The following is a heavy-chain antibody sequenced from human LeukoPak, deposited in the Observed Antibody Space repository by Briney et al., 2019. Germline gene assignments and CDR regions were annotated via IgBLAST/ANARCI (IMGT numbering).Heavy chain of an antibody. CDR2: IYYSGSP. Sequence: SETLSLTCTVSGGSISSYYWSWIRQPPGKGLEWIGYIYYSGSPNYNPSLKSRVTISVDTSTNQFSLKLSSVTAADTAVYYCARVGVGTTLDVWGQGTTVTVSS. D-gene: IGHD2-21*02. CDR3: ARVGVGTTLDV. J-gene: IGHJ6*02. CDR1: GGSISSYY. V-gene: IGHV4-59*01.